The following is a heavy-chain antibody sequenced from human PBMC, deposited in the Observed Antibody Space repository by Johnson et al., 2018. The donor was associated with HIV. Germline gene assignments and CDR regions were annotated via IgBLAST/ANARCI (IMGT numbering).Heavy chain of an antibody. J-gene: IGHJ3*02. V-gene: IGHV3-64*01. D-gene: IGHD2-21*01. CDR3: ARATVGNILWWSGAFDI. CDR1: GFTFSSYA. Sequence: VQLVESGGGLVQPGGSLRLSCAASGFTFSSYAMHWVRQAPGKGLEYVSAISSNGGSTYYANSVKGRFTISRDNSKNTLYLQMGSPRAEDMAVYYCARATVGNILWWSGAFDIWGQGTMVTVSS. CDR2: ISSNGGST.